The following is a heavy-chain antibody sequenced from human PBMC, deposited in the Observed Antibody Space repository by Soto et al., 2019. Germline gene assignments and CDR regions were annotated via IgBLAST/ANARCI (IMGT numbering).Heavy chain of an antibody. J-gene: IGHJ4*01. Sequence: ASVKVSCKASGHSSTHNGISWVRRAPGQGLEWMGWININRGDVNHAPKFQGRVTLTTDTSTTTAYMELRSLRLDDTAVYFCATDEMNRGSFDFWGHGTLVTVSS. CDR2: ININRGDV. CDR1: GHSSTHNG. CDR3: ATDEMNRGSFDF. V-gene: IGHV1-18*01.